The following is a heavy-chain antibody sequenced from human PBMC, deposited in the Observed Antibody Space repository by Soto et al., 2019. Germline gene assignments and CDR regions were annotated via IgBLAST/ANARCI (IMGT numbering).Heavy chain of an antibody. J-gene: IGHJ6*02. D-gene: IGHD3-10*01. CDR2: VYYTGSI. CDR3: AETGVTMVRESNYGMDV. Sequence: SETLSLTCTVSGGSVSTSSYYWGWIRQPPGRGLEWIGTVYYTGSIYYNPSLNNRVTISVDSSKNQFSLKLNSVTAADTAVYYCAETGVTMVRESNYGMDVWGQGTTVTVSS. V-gene: IGHV4-39*01. CDR1: GGSVSTSSYY.